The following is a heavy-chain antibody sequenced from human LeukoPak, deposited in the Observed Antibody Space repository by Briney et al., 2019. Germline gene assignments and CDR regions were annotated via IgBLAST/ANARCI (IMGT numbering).Heavy chain of an antibody. CDR1: GFTVSSNY. J-gene: IGHJ4*02. V-gene: IGHV3-53*01. D-gene: IGHD1-26*01. CDR3: ARAGSYYPFDY. CDR2: IYSGGST. Sequence: PGGSLRLSCAASGFTVSSNYMSWVRQAPGKGLEWVSVIYSGGSTYYADSVKGRFTISRDNSKNTLYLQMNGLRAEDTAVYYCARAGSYYPFDYWGQGTLVTVSS.